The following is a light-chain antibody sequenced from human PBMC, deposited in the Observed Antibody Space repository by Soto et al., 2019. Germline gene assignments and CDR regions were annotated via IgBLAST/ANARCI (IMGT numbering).Light chain of an antibody. CDR2: DTY. CDR1: QSVSSY. CDR3: QQYNNWPRT. V-gene: IGKV3-11*01. J-gene: IGKJ1*01. Sequence: EIVLTQSPATLSLSPGERATLSCRASQSVSSYLAWYQQKPGQAPRLLIYDTYHRAAGIPARFSGSGSGTEFTLTISSLQSEDFAVYYCQQYNNWPRTFGQGTKVDI.